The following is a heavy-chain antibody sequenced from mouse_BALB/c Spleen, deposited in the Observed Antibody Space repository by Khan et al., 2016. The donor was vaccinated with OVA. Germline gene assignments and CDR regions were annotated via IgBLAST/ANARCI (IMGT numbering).Heavy chain of an antibody. D-gene: IGHD1-2*01. Sequence: QVQLKESGAELARPGASVKLSCKASDYTFTDYYINWVKQRTGQGLEWIGEISPGSGATYYNEKFKGKATLTADKSSTTAYMQLSSLTSEASAVYFCARRNYFGYTFAYWGQGTLVTVSA. V-gene: IGHV1-77*01. CDR1: DYTFTDYY. CDR2: ISPGSGAT. CDR3: ARRNYFGYTFAY. J-gene: IGHJ3*01.